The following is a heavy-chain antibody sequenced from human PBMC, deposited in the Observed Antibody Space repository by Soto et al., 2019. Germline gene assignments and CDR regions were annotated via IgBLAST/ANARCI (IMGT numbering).Heavy chain of an antibody. CDR3: AAQGLRYFDWLLRD. D-gene: IGHD3-9*01. J-gene: IGHJ4*02. CDR1: GYTLTELS. Sequence: GASVKVSCKVSGYTLTELSMHWVRQAPGKGLEWMGGFDPEDGERLYAQKFQGRVTMTEDTSTDTAYMELSSLRSDDTAVYYCAAQGLRYFDWLLRDWGQGTLVTVSS. CDR2: FDPEDGER. V-gene: IGHV1-24*01.